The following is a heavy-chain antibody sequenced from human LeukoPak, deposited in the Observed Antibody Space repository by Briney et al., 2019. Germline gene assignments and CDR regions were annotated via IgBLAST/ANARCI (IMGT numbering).Heavy chain of an antibody. V-gene: IGHV3-49*03. D-gene: IGHD3-3*01. CDR3: TRVRENYDFWSGYTDAFDI. Sequence: GGSLRLSCTASGFMFGDYAMNWFRQAPGKGLEWVSFIRSKVYGGTTEYAASVKGRFIISRDDSKSIAYLQMNSLKTEDTAVYYCTRVRENYDFWSGYTDAFDIWGQGTMVTVSS. J-gene: IGHJ3*02. CDR2: IRSKVYGGTT. CDR1: GFMFGDYA.